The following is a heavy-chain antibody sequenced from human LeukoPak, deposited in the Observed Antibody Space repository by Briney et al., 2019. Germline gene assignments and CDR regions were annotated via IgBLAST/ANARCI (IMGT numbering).Heavy chain of an antibody. D-gene: IGHD3-10*01. CDR1: GSSLSSSRMR. CDR3: ARTRYGSRTYYFDY. Sequence: ESGPTLVNPTQTLTLTCTLSGSSLSSSRMRVSWIRQPPGKALEWLARIDWDDDKFYSTSLKTRLTISKDTSKDQVVLTMTNMDPVDTATYYCARTRYGSRTYYFDYWGQGTLVTVSS. J-gene: IGHJ4*02. CDR2: IDWDDDK. V-gene: IGHV2-70*04.